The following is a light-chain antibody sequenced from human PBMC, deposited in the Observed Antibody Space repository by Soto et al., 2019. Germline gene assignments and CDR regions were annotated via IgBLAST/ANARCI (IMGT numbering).Light chain of an antibody. CDR3: SSYAGSTDPNFV. V-gene: IGLV2-8*01. CDR2: EVN. Sequence: QSVLTQPPSASGSPGQSVPISCTGTSSDVGGYNYVSWYQQHPGKAPKLMIYEVNKRPSGVPDRFSGSKSGNTASPTVSGLQAEDEADYYCSSYAGSTDPNFVFGTGTKVTGL. J-gene: IGLJ1*01. CDR1: SSDVGGYNY.